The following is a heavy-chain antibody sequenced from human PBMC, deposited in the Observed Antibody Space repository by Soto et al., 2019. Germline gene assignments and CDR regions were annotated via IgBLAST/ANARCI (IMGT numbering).Heavy chain of an antibody. D-gene: IGHD3-22*01. CDR2: ISSSGSSI. Sequence: EVQLLESGGGLVQPGGSLRLSCAASGFTFNSFAMSWVRQAPGKGLGWVSYISSSGSSIYYADSVKGRFTISRDNAKNSLYLQMSGLRAEDTAVYYCARGGVVMTVVSEGAFDYWGQGTLVTVSS. CDR1: GFTFNSFA. V-gene: IGHV3-48*03. J-gene: IGHJ4*02. CDR3: ARGGVVMTVVSEGAFDY.